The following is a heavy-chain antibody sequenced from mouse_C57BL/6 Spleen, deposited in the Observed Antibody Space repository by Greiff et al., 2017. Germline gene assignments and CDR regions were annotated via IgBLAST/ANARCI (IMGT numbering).Heavy chain of an antibody. V-gene: IGHV1-15*01. CDR1: GYTFTDYE. CDR2: IDPETGGT. D-gene: IGHD2-4*01. CDR3: TRPAYDYERAWFAY. Sequence: QVQLKQSGAELVRPGASVTLSCKASGYTFTDYEMHWVKQTPVHGLEWIGAIDPETGGTAYNQKFKGKAILTADKSSSTAYMELRSLTSEDSAVYYCTRPAYDYERAWFAYWGQGTLVTVSA. J-gene: IGHJ3*01.